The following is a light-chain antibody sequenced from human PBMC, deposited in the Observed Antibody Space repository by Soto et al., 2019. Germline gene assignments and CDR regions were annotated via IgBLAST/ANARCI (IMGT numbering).Light chain of an antibody. CDR3: QQSYSTPT. V-gene: IGKV1-39*01. CDR2: DAS. CDR1: QSISTY. J-gene: IGKJ3*01. Sequence: DIHSTQSPSSLPSSLVERVTNNCRASQSISTYVNWYQQKAGKAPKLLIYDASSLYSGVPSRFSGSGSGTDFTLTISTLQTEDFATYYCQQSYSTPTFGPGTKVDIK.